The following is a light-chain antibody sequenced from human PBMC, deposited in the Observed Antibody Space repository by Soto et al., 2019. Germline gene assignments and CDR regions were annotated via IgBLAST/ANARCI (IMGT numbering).Light chain of an antibody. J-gene: IGKJ1*01. Sequence: EIVLTQSPATVSLSPGERATLSCRASQSVSSYLAWYQQKPGQAPRLLIYDASNRATGIPARFSGSGSGTDFTLTISSLQAEDVAVYYCQQYYSTPPAFGQGTKVEIK. CDR2: DAS. CDR1: QSVSSY. V-gene: IGKV3-11*01. CDR3: QQYYSTPPA.